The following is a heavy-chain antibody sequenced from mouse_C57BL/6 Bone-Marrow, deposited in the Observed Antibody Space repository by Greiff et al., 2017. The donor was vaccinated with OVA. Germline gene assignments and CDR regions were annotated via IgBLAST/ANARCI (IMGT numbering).Heavy chain of an antibody. CDR3: ADYYGSSGFAY. V-gene: IGHV1-81*01. J-gene: IGHJ3*01. CDR1: GYTFTSYG. CDR2: IYPRSGNT. D-gene: IGHD1-1*01. Sequence: VQLQQSGAELARPGASVKLSCKASGYTFTSYGISWVKQRTGQGLEWIGEIYPRSGNTYYNEKFKGKATLTADKSSSTAYMELRSLTSEDSAVYVCADYYGSSGFAYWGQGTLVTVSA.